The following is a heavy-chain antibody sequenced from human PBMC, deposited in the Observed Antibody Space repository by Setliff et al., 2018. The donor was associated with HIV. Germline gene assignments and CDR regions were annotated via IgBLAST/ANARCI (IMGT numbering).Heavy chain of an antibody. D-gene: IGHD2-21*02. J-gene: IGHJ4*02. V-gene: IGHV1-18*01. CDR1: GHTYNAYG. CDR2: ISAHYGRT. Sequence: GASVKVSCKAYGHTYNAYGITWVRQAPGQGLEWMGWISAHYGRTKYAQTLQGRVTMTTDTSTNTAYMELRSLRSDDTAVYYCAGGDLDYWGQGTLVTVSS. CDR3: AGGDLDY.